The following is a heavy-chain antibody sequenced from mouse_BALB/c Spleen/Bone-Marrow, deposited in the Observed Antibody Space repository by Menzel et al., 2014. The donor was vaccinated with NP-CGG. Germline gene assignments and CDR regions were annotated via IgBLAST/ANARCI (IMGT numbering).Heavy chain of an antibody. J-gene: IGHJ2*01. D-gene: IGHD2-1*01. V-gene: IGHV1-7*01. CDR3: ARSYGKNVDY. CDR2: INPNTGYT. CDR1: GYTFTSYW. Sequence: QVQLKQSGAELAKPGAPVKMSCKASGYTFTSYWMHWVKQRPGQGLEWIGNINPNTGYTEYNQKFKDKATLTADKSSSTAYMQLNSLTSEDSAVYYCARSYGKNVDYWGQGTTLTVSS.